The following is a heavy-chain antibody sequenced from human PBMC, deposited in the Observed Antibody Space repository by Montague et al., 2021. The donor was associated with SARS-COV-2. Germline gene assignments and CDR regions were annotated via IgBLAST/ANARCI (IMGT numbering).Heavy chain of an antibody. Sequence: SETLSLTCTVSGGSISSSNYYWGWIRQPPGKGLEWIGSIYYSWSTYYNPSLKSRVTISVDTSKSQFSLKLTSVTAADTAVYYCARIPLTYYYDSSGYFDYWGQGTLVTVSS. CDR2: IYYSWST. CDR1: GGSISSSNYY. D-gene: IGHD3-22*01. V-gene: IGHV4-39*01. J-gene: IGHJ4*02. CDR3: ARIPLTYYYDSSGYFDY.